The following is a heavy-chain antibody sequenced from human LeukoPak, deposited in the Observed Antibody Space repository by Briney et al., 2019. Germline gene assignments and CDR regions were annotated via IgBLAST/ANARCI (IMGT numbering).Heavy chain of an antibody. CDR2: IWYDGSNK. J-gene: IGHJ4*02. CDR1: RFTFSNYG. D-gene: IGHD4-17*01. CDR3: AKVGHGDYYLDY. V-gene: IGHV3-33*06. Sequence: GGSLRLSCAASRFTFSNYGMHWVRQAPGKGLEWVAVIWYDGSNKYYADSVKGRFTISGDNSENTLYLQMNSLRAEDTAVYYCAKVGHGDYYLDYWGQGTLVTVSS.